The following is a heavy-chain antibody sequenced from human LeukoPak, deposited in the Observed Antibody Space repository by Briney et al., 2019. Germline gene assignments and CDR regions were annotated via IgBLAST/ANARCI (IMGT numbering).Heavy chain of an antibody. J-gene: IGHJ4*02. CDR3: ARSPQINKLKYYFDY. D-gene: IGHD3-10*01. Sequence: ASVKVSFKASGYPFPSYGISWVRPAPGQGPEWMGWISGLNGRTKYAQKFPGRVTMTIETSTSTVYMELRSLRSDDTAVYYCARSPQINKLKYYFDYWGQGSLVTVSS. V-gene: IGHV1-18*04. CDR1: GYPFPSYG. CDR2: ISGLNGRT.